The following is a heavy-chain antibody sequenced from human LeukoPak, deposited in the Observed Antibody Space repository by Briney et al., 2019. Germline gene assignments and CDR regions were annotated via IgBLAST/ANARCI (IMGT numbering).Heavy chain of an antibody. CDR3: AREYDSGSYYNFGY. Sequence: GGSLRLSCAASGFAFSSYSMNWVRQAPGKGLEWASSISSRSSYIYYADSVKGRFTISRDNAKNSLYLQMNSLRAEDTAVYYCAREYDSGSYYNFGYWGQGTLVTVSS. CDR1: GFAFSSYS. V-gene: IGHV3-21*01. J-gene: IGHJ4*02. D-gene: IGHD3-10*01. CDR2: ISSRSSYI.